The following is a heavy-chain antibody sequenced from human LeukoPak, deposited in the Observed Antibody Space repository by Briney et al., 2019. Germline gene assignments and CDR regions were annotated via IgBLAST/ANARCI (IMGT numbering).Heavy chain of an antibody. Sequence: SETLSLTCTVSGGSINTPNYYWGWIRQTPGKGLEWIGNIFYSGGTYYSPSLTSRVTISVDTSKNQFSLKLSSVTAADTAVYYCAKDRSIGTYYTFDHWGQGTLVSVSS. V-gene: IGHV4-39*07. CDR3: AKDRSIGTYYTFDH. CDR1: GGSINTPNYY. D-gene: IGHD1-26*01. J-gene: IGHJ4*02. CDR2: IFYSGGT.